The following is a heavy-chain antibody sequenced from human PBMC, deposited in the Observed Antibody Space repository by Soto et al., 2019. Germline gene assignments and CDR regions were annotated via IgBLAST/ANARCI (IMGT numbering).Heavy chain of an antibody. Sequence: GSLRLSCAAPGFMFSAYWMSWVRQAPGKGLEWVANIHGDGGKIYYVDSVKGRFTISRDNAKRSLYLQMNSLRAEDTAVYYCARDFYGGYTYGPGDYWGQGALVTVSS. CDR1: GFMFSAYW. D-gene: IGHD5-18*01. V-gene: IGHV3-7*01. CDR2: IHGDGGKI. J-gene: IGHJ4*02. CDR3: ARDFYGGYTYGPGDY.